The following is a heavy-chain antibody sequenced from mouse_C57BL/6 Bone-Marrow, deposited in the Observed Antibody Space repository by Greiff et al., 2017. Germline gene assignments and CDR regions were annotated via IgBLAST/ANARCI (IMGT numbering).Heavy chain of an antibody. Sequence: EVQLQQSGPELVKPGASVTMSCKASGYTFTDYNMHWVKQSHGKSLEWIGYINPNNGGTSYNQKFKGKATLTVNKSSSPAYMELRSLTSEDSAVDYCARDCCYGSSSAYWGQGTLVTVSA. D-gene: IGHD1-1*01. CDR3: ARDCCYGSSSAY. J-gene: IGHJ3*01. V-gene: IGHV1-22*01. CDR1: GYTFTDYN. CDR2: INPNNGGT.